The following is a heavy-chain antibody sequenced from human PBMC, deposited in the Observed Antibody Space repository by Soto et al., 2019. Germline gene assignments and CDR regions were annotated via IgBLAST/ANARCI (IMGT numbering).Heavy chain of an antibody. J-gene: IGHJ4*02. V-gene: IGHV3-23*01. Sequence: GGSLRLSYAASGFTFSNYAMSWVRQAPGKELEWVSTISSSGASTDYADSVKGRFTISRDNSQNTLNLQMNSLRAEDTAIYYCAKNQHAMAHDYWGPGTLVTVSS. CDR1: GFTFSNYA. CDR3: AKNQHAMAHDY. D-gene: IGHD2-8*01. CDR2: ISSSGAST.